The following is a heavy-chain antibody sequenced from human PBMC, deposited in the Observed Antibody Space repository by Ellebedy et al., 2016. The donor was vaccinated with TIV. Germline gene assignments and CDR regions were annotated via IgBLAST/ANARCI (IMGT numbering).Heavy chain of an antibody. CDR2: IYYSGST. Sequence: SETLSLXCTVSGGSISSSSYYWGWIRQPPGKGLEWIGSIYYSGSTYYNPSLKSRVTISVDTSKNQFSLKLSSVTAADTAVYYCARQHYGDLDYWGQGTLVTVSS. J-gene: IGHJ4*02. V-gene: IGHV4-39*01. D-gene: IGHD4-17*01. CDR3: ARQHYGDLDY. CDR1: GGSISSSSYY.